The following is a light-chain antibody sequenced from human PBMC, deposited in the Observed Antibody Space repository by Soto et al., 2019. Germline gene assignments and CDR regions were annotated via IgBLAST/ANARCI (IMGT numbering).Light chain of an antibody. CDR1: QGVRDD. Sequence: IQMTQSPSSLSASVEDRVTITCRASQGVRDDVGGYQQKPGKAPKLLIYSPFTLQSGVPSRFSGSGSGTDFTLIISGLQPEDFADYYCLQENSYPLTFGGGTKVEIK. CDR2: SPF. CDR3: LQENSYPLT. V-gene: IGKV1-6*01. J-gene: IGKJ4*01.